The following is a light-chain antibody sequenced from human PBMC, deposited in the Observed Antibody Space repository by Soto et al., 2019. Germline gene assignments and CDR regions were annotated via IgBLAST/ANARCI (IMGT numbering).Light chain of an antibody. V-gene: IGLV2-14*01. J-gene: IGLJ2*01. CDR1: SSDVGGYNY. CDR3: SSYTSSSTVI. Sequence: QSALTQPASVSGSPGQSITISCTGTSSDVGGYNYTSWYQQHPGKAPKFIIYDVRNRPSGVSNRFSGSRSGNTASLTISGLQAEDEADYYCSSYTSSSTVIFGGGTKLTVL. CDR2: DVR.